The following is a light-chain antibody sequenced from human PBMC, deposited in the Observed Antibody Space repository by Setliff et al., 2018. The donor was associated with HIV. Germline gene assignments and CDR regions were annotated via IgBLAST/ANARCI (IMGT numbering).Light chain of an antibody. J-gene: IGLJ1*01. CDR1: SSDVGAYNY. CDR3: SSFTSSGTYV. CDR2: DVD. Sequence: QSVLAQPRSVSGSPGQSVTISCTATSSDVGAYNYVSWYQQHPDEAPKLIIYDVDKRPSGVPDRFSGSRSGYTASLTISGLQAEDEADYYCSSFTSSGTYVFGTGTKVTVL. V-gene: IGLV2-11*01.